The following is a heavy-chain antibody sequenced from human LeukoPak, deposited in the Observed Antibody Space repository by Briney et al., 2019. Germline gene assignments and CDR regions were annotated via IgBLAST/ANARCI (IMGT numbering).Heavy chain of an antibody. V-gene: IGHV3-30*01. CDR2: ISSGGTYE. CDR1: GFTFSNYA. CDR3: ARDSTYYYDSGSSGPHYFDN. D-gene: IGHD3-10*01. Sequence: PGKSLRLSCAASGFTFSNYAMHWVRRAPGKGLEWVSLISSGGTYEYYVDSVKGRFTISRDNSKNTLYLQLNSLRAEDTAVYYCARDSTYYYDSGSSGPHYFDNWGQGTLVTVSS. J-gene: IGHJ4*02.